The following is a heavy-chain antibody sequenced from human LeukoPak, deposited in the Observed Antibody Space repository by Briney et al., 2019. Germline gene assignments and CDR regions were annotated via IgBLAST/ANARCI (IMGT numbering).Heavy chain of an antibody. CDR3: ARVTGTIFDY. CDR1: GGSVRTGSYY. J-gene: IGHJ4*02. Sequence: SETLSLTCTVSGGSVRTGSYYWSWIRQPPGKGLEWIGYISYSGRTSYNPSLKSRVTISVDTSKNHFSLKLSSVTAADTAVYYCARVTGTIFDYWGQGTLVTVSS. V-gene: IGHV4-61*03. CDR2: ISYSGRT. D-gene: IGHD1-7*01.